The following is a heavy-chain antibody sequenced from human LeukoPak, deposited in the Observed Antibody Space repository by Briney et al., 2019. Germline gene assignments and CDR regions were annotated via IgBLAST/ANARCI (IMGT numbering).Heavy chain of an antibody. D-gene: IGHD3-22*01. CDR2: ISYDGSNK. CDR3: AKEAENYYDSSGYYGY. CDR1: GFTFSSYG. Sequence: GSLRLSCAASGFTFSSYGMHWVRQAPGKGLEWVAVISYDGSNKYYADSVKGRFTISRDNSKNTLYLQMNSLRAEDTAVYYCAKEAENYYDSSGYYGYWGQGTLATVSS. J-gene: IGHJ4*02. V-gene: IGHV3-30*18.